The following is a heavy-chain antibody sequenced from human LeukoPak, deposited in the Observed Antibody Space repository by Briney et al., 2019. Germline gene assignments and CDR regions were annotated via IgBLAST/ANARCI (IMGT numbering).Heavy chain of an antibody. CDR1: GGSFSGYH. J-gene: IGHJ2*01. CDR3: ARGVRGPKGRWYFDL. D-gene: IGHD3-3*01. CDR2: INHSGST. Sequence: PSETLSLTCAVYGGSFSGYHWSWVRQPPGEGLEWIGEINHSGSTNYNPSLKSRVTISVDTSKNQFSLKLSSVTAADTAVYYCARGVRGPKGRWYFDLWGRGTLVTVSS. V-gene: IGHV4-34*01.